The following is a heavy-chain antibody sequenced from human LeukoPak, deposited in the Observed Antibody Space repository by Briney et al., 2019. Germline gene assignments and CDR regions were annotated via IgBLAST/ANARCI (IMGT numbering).Heavy chain of an antibody. CDR2: IIPILGIA. CDR1: GGTFSSYA. V-gene: IGHV1-69*04. CDR3: ARGLKVWELYDAFDI. J-gene: IGHJ3*02. Sequence: SVKVSCKASGGTFSSYAISWVRQAPGQGLEWMGRIIPILGIANYAQKFQGRVTITADKSTSTAYMELSSLRSEDTAVYYCARGLKVWELYDAFDIWGQGTMVTVSS. D-gene: IGHD1-26*01.